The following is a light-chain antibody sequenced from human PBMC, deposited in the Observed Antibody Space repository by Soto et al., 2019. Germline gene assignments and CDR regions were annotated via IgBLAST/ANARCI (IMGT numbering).Light chain of an antibody. CDR3: QSYAGSLSPV. J-gene: IGLJ3*02. CDR1: SSNIGGGYD. Sequence: QSVLTQPPSVSGAPGQRVTISCTGSSSNIGGGYDVHWYQQVPGTTPKLLIYGNFNRPSGVPDRFSGSKSGTSASLAITGLQAEDEADYYCQSYAGSLSPVFGGGTKLTVL. CDR2: GNF. V-gene: IGLV1-40*01.